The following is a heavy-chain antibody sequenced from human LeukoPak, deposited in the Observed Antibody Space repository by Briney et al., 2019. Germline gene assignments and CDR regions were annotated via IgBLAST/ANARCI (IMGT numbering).Heavy chain of an antibody. CDR1: GVTFSNAW. D-gene: IGHD3-9*01. CDR2: IKSKTDGGTT. CDR3: TTDHDILTGYYDY. Sequence: TGGSLRLSCAASGVTFSNAWMSWVRQAPGKGLEWVGRIKSKTDGGTTDYAAPVKGRFTISRDDSKNTLYLQMNSLKTEDTAVYYCTTDHDILTGYYDYWGQGTLVTVSS. J-gene: IGHJ4*02. V-gene: IGHV3-15*01.